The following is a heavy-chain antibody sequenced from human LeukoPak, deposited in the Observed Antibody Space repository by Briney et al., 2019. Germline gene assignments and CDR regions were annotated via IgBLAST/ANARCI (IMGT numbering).Heavy chain of an antibody. V-gene: IGHV1-8*01. CDR3: ARGPYSSSWYPYYYYMDV. J-gene: IGHJ6*03. D-gene: IGHD6-13*01. Sequence: ASVKVSCKASGYTFTSYDINWVRQATGQGLEWMGWMNPNSGNTGYAQKFQGRVTMTRNTSISTAYMELSSLRSEDTAVYYCARGPYSSSWYPYYYYMDVWGKGTTVTISS. CDR1: GYTFTSYD. CDR2: MNPNSGNT.